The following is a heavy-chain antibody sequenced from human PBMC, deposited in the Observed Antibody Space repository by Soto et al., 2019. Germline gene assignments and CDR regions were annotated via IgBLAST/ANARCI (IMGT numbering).Heavy chain of an antibody. V-gene: IGHV3-72*01. Sequence: EVQLGESGGGLVQPGGSLRLSCAASGFTFSDHYMDWVRQAPGKGLEWVGRTRNKANSYTTEYAATVKGRFTIARDDSKHSLYLQMNSMKTEYTVVYYCARVLAYGDYGGYYFDYWGQGTLVTVSS. D-gene: IGHD4-17*01. CDR2: TRNKANSYTT. CDR1: GFTFSDHY. J-gene: IGHJ4*02. CDR3: ARVLAYGDYGGYYFDY.